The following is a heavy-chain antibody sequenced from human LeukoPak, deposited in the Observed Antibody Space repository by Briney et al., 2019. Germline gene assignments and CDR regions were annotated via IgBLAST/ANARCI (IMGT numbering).Heavy chain of an antibody. Sequence: SETLSLTCAVSGGSISSGGYSWSWIRQPPGKGLEWIGYIYHSGSTYYNPSLKSRVTISVDRSKDQFSLKLSSVTAADTAVYYCARENWDSWFGPWGQGTLVTVSS. CDR2: IYHSGST. J-gene: IGHJ5*02. CDR3: ARENWDSWFGP. CDR1: GGSISSGGYS. D-gene: IGHD7-27*01. V-gene: IGHV4-30-2*01.